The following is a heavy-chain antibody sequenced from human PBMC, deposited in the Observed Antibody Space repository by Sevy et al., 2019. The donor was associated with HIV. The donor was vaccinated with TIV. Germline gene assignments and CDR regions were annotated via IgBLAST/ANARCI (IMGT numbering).Heavy chain of an antibody. CDR3: ARGGVVVPAAIRYYYGMDV. V-gene: IGHV3-13*01. J-gene: IGHJ6*02. CDR2: IGTAGDT. CDR1: GFTFSSYD. D-gene: IGHD2-2*02. Sequence: GGSLRLSCAASGFTFSSYDMHWVRQATGKGLEWVSAIGTAGDTCYPGSVKGRFTISRENAKNSLYLQMNGLRAGDTAVYYCARGGVVVPAAIRYYYGMDVWGQGTTVTVSS.